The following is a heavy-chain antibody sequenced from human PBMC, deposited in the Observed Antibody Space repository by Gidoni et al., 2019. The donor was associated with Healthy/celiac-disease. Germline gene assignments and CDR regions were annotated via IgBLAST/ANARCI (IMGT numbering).Heavy chain of an antibody. CDR1: GYSISSGYY. J-gene: IGHJ6*02. V-gene: IGHV4-38-2*01. CDR2: IYHSGST. CDR3: CGILYHQHGMDV. D-gene: IGHD2-8*01. Sequence: QVQLQESGPGLVQPSETLSLTCAVSGYSISSGYYWGWIRPPPGKGLEWIGSIYHSGSTYYNPSLKSRVTISGDTSKNQFSRKLSSVTAADTAVYYCCGILYHQHGMDVWGQGTTVTVSS.